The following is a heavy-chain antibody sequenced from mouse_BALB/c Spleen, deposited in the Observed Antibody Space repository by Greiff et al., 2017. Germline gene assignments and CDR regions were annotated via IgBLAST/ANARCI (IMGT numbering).Heavy chain of an antibody. J-gene: IGHJ2*01. Sequence: EVKLMESGGGLVQPGGSRKLSCAASGFTFSSFGMHWVRQAPEKGLEWVAYISSGSSTIYYADTVKGRFTISRDNPKNTLFLQMTSLRSEDTAMYYCARSYSLDYWGQGTTLTVSS. CDR3: ARSYSLDY. CDR2: ISSGSSTI. CDR1: GFTFSSFG. V-gene: IGHV5-17*02.